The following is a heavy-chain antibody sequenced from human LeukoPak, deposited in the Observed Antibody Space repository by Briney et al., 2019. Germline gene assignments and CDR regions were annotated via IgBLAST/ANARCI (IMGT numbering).Heavy chain of an antibody. J-gene: IGHJ4*02. V-gene: IGHV1-2*02. CDR2: INPNSGGT. Sequence: ASVKVSCKASGYTFTGYYIHWVRQAPGQGLEWMGWINPNSGGTNYAQTFEGRVTITRDASASTAYMELSSLRSEDMAVYYCARGRDGYNYYFDYWGQGTLVTVSS. CDR1: GYTFTGYY. CDR3: ARGRDGYNYYFDY. D-gene: IGHD5-24*01.